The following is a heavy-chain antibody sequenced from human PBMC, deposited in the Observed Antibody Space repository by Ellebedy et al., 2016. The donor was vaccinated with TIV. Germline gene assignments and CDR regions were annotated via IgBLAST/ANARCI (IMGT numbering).Heavy chain of an antibody. CDR3: ARDGAYGSGTQPWNY. Sequence: GESLKISXAASGLTFSSYGMHWVRQAPGKGLEWVSGFTGNDGPTYYADSVKGRFTISRDNSKNTLYLQMNGLRAEDTALYYCARDGAYGSGTQPWNYWGQGTLVTVSS. V-gene: IGHV3-23*01. CDR2: FTGNDGPT. J-gene: IGHJ4*02. D-gene: IGHD3-10*01. CDR1: GLTFSSYG.